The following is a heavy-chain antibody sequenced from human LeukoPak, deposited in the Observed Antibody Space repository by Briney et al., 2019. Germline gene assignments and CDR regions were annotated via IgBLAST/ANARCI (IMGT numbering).Heavy chain of an antibody. Sequence: GGSLRLSCAASGFTFSSYAMSWVRQAPGKGLEWVSTFSGSGGSTHYADSVKGRFTISRDNSKNTLYLQMNSLRAEDTAVHYCAKSGLNRFDYWGQGTLVTVSS. J-gene: IGHJ4*02. CDR3: AKSGLNRFDY. CDR2: FSGSGGST. V-gene: IGHV3-23*01. CDR1: GFTFSSYA. D-gene: IGHD2-15*01.